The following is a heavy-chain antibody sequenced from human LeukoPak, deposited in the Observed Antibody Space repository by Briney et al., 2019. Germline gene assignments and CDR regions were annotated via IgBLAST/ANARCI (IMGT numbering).Heavy chain of an antibody. CDR3: AKLGKTENHYGSGRFSYYYYMDV. D-gene: IGHD3-10*01. J-gene: IGHJ6*03. CDR1: GFTFSRNG. Sequence: GGSLRLSCAASGFTFSRNGMHWVRQTPGKGLEWVAFIRFDESNKYHADSVKGRFTISRDNSKNTLYLQMNSLRAEDTAVYYCAKLGKTENHYGSGRFSYYYYMDVWGKGTTVTISS. V-gene: IGHV3-30*02. CDR2: IRFDESNK.